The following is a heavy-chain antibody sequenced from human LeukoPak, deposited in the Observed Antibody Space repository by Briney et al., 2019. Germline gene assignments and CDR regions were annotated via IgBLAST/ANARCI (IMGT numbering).Heavy chain of an antibody. V-gene: IGHV4-4*07. Sequence: PSDTLSLTCTVSVGSLCSYFGSCIRRSAGKGLEWIGRIYASGSTNYNPSLRSRITMSVDTSKNQFSLKLRSVTAADTAVYYCARDFELWGQGTLVTVSS. CDR2: IYASGST. CDR1: VGSLCSYF. CDR3: ARDFEL. J-gene: IGHJ5*02.